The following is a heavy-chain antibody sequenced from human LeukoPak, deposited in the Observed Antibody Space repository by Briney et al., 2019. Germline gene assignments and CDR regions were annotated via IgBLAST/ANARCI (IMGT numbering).Heavy chain of an antibody. J-gene: IGHJ4*02. CDR3: ARLDYYDSSALFDY. CDR1: GGSISSSNW. D-gene: IGHD3-22*01. V-gene: IGHV4-4*02. CDR2: IYHSGST. Sequence: SGTLSLTCAVSGGSISSSNWWSWVRQPPGKGLEWIGEIYHSGSTNYNPSLKSRVTISVDKSKNQFSLKLSSVTAADTAVYYCARLDYYDSSALFDYWGQGTLVTVSS.